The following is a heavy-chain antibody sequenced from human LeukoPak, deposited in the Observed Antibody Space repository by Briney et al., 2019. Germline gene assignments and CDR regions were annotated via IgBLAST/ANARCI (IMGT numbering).Heavy chain of an antibody. J-gene: IGHJ6*02. CDR2: IYYSGST. CDR3: ASSLYCSGGSCYWVDKYGMDV. D-gene: IGHD2-15*01. CDR1: GGSVSSGSYY. Sequence: SETLSLTCTVSGGSVSSGSYYWSWIRQPPGKGLEWIGYIYYSGSTNYNPSLKSRVTISVDTSKNQFSLKLSSVTAADTAVYYCASSLYCSGGSCYWVDKYGMDVWGQGTTVTVSS. V-gene: IGHV4-61*01.